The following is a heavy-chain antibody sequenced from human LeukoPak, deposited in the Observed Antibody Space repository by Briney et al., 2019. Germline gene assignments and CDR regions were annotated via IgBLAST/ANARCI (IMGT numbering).Heavy chain of an antibody. CDR3: ARDSGYCDNINCHHFDY. J-gene: IGHJ4*02. D-gene: IGHD3-22*01. V-gene: IGHV3-48*03. CDR1: GFTFSTYE. CDR2: ISDRGASI. Sequence: PGGSLRLSCAASGFTFSTYEMNWVRQAPGKGLEWISYISDRGASIYYADSVKGRFTISRDSAKNSLYLQMNSLRGEDTAVYYCARDSGYCDNINCHHFDYWGQGTLVTVSS.